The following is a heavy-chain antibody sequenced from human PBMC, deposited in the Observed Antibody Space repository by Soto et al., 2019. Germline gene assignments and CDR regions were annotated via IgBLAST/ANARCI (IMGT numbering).Heavy chain of an antibody. D-gene: IGHD1-26*01. CDR2: IYYSGST. CDR3: VSLLTVGADAFDI. J-gene: IGHJ3*02. Sequence: PSETLSLTCTVSGGSISSSSYYWGWIRQPPGKELEWIGSIYYSGSTYYNPSLKSRVTISVDTSKNQFSLKLSSVTAADTAVYYCVSLLTVGADAFDIWGQGTMVTVSS. V-gene: IGHV4-39*01. CDR1: GGSISSSSYY.